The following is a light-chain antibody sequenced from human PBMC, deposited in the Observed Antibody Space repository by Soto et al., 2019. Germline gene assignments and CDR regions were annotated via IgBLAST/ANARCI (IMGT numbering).Light chain of an antibody. CDR2: AAS. Sequence: DIQMTQSPSSLSASVGDSVTITCRAGQGVRTDLAWYQQKPGKAPKSLISAASDLQSGVPSRFSGSGSETDFTLTITNLQPEDFATYYCQQYNSYPFTFGPGTKVDIK. V-gene: IGKV1-16*01. J-gene: IGKJ3*01. CDR1: QGVRTD. CDR3: QQYNSYPFT.